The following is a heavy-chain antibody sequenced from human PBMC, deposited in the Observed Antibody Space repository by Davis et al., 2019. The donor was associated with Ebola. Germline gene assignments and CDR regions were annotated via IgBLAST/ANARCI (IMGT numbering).Heavy chain of an antibody. CDR2: ISSSSSTI. D-gene: IGHD2-2*01. Sequence: GGSLRLSCAASGFTFSSYSMNWVRQAPGKGLEWVSSISSSSSTIYYADSVKGRFTISRDNAKNSLYLQMNSLRDEDTAVYYCARDRVGCISTSCYWLGVGWFDPWGQGTLVTVSS. CDR1: GFTFSSYS. V-gene: IGHV3-48*02. CDR3: ARDRVGCISTSCYWLGVGWFDP. J-gene: IGHJ5*02.